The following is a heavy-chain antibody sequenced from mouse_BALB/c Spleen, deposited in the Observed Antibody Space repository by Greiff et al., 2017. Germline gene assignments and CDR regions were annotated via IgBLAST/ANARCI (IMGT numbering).Heavy chain of an antibody. Sequence: QVQLKQSGPGLVAPSQSLSITCTASGFSLTSYGVHWVRQPPGKGLEWLGVIGAGGSTNYNSALMSRLSTSKDNSKSQVFLKMNSLQTDDTAMYYGARGGGIKTTGAYWGQGTLVTVSA. D-gene: IGHD2-13*01. CDR1: GFSLTSYG. V-gene: IGHV2-9*02. J-gene: IGHJ3*01. CDR2: IGAGGST. CDR3: ARGGGIKTTGAY.